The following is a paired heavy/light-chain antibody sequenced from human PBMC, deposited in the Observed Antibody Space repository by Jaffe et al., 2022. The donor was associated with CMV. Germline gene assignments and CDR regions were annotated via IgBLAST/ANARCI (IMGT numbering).Heavy chain of an antibody. CDR3: ARETAVTGTLHMDV. CDR1: GYTFTKYA. CDR2: NSIYNGNT. J-gene: IGHJ6*03. V-gene: IGHV1-18*01. D-gene: IGHD6-19*01. Sequence: QVQLVQSGAEVKKPGASVMVSCKASGYTFTKYAINWVRQAPGQGLEFVGWNSIYNGNTNYAQKFQGRVTMTRDTSTSTAYMELRSLGSDDTAVYYCARETAVTGTLHMDVWGKGTTVTVSS.
Light chain of an antibody. V-gene: IGLV2-14*03. CDR1: SSDIGASNY. J-gene: IGLJ2*01. CDR2: DVS. Sequence: QSALTQPASVSGSPGQSVTISCAGTSSDIGASNYVSWYRQHPGKAPEVMIHDVSDRPSGVSNRFSGSKSGNTASLTISGLQAEDEADYYCSSYSSSTTLVVFGGGTRLTVL. CDR3: SSYSSSTTLVV.